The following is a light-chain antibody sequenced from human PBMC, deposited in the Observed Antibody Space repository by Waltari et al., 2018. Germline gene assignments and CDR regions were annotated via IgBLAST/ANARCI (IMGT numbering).Light chain of an antibody. CDR1: QSVSSY. V-gene: IGKV3-11*01. CDR3: LQYDHYPLT. J-gene: IGKJ4*01. CDR2: DAS. Sequence: EIVLTQSPATLSLSPGERATLSCRASQSVSSYLAWYQQKPGQAPRLLIYDASNRATGIPARFSGSGSGTDFTLTISSLEPEDFATYYCLQYDHYPLTFGGGTKVETK.